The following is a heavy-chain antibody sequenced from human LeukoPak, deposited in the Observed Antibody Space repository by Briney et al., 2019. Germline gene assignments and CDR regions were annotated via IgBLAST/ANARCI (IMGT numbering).Heavy chain of an antibody. Sequence: GGSLRLSCAVSRFTISNTEMSWVRQVPGKGPEWVLVSYSGGTTYYADSVKGRFTISRDISKNTVDLQMNSLRVEDTAVYHCRGWLGSFDVWGQGTMVTVSS. CDR2: SYSGGTT. D-gene: IGHD6-19*01. J-gene: IGHJ3*01. CDR3: RGWLGSFDV. V-gene: IGHV3-53*01. CDR1: RFTISNTE.